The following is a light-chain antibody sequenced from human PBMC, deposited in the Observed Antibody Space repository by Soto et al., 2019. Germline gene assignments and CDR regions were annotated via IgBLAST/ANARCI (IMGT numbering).Light chain of an antibody. J-gene: IGKJ1*01. V-gene: IGKV3-20*01. CDR1: QSVRSNY. Sequence: EIVLTQSPGTLSLSPGERATLSCRASQSVRSNYLAWYQQKPGQAPRLLIYGTSSRATGIPDRFSGSGSGKDFTLTISRLEPEDFAVYYCQQYDSSLRTFGQGTKVEIK. CDR3: QQYDSSLRT. CDR2: GTS.